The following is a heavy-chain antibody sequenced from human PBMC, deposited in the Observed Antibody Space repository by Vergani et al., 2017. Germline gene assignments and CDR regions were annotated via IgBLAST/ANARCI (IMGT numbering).Heavy chain of an antibody. J-gene: IGHJ5*02. CDR1: GGTFSSYA. CDR3: AGQASYYYDRSGHYYEGWFDP. Sequence: QVQLVQSGAEVKKPGSSVKVSCKASGGTFSSYAISWVRQAPGQGLEWMGRTIPMLGATNYAQKFQGRVTITADESTSTAYMELSSLISEDTAVYYCAGQASYYYDRSGHYYEGWFDPWGQGTLVTVSS. CDR2: TIPMLGAT. D-gene: IGHD3-22*01. V-gene: IGHV1-69*13.